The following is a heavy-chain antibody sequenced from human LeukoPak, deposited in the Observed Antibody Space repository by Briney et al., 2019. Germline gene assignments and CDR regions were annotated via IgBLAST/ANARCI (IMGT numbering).Heavy chain of an antibody. D-gene: IGHD3-3*01. CDR2: ISGSSTYI. CDR3: AKDLNYDFWSGLGN. J-gene: IGHJ4*02. CDR1: GFTFSSYS. V-gene: IGHV3-21*01. Sequence: PGGSLRPSCATSGFTFSSYSMNWVRQAPGRGLEWVSFISGSSTYIYYADSVKGRFTISRDNSKNTLYLQMNSLRAEDTAVYYCAKDLNYDFWSGLGNWGQGTLVTVSS.